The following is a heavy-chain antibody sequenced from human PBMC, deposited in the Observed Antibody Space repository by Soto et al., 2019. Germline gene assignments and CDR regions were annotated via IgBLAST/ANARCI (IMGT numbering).Heavy chain of an antibody. V-gene: IGHV3-23*01. CDR1: GFSLRDHA. CDR3: ARGELRFLEVYVDV. D-gene: IGHD3-3*01. Sequence: GGSLRLSCVASGFSLRDHAMNWVRQAPGKGLEWVSGITGTASNTYYVDSVKGRFTVSRDISQNTLYLEMHSLRGDDTAVYYCARGELRFLEVYVDVWGQGTTVTVSS. CDR2: ITGTASNT. J-gene: IGHJ6*02.